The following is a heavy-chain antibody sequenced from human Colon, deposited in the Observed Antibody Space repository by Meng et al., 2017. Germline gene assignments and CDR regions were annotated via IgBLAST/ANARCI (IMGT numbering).Heavy chain of an antibody. Sequence: QEILLESGGGVVQPGGSLRLSGEVSGFSFDMFAIHWVRRAPGKGLEWVAVVSSDGYIQHYTDSVKGRFSVSRDNSKNTIYLQMNSLRPDDTAMYFCAKNLGYESSGYEYWGQGTLVTVSS. CDR1: GFSFDMFA. D-gene: IGHD3-22*01. V-gene: IGHV3-30*18. J-gene: IGHJ4*02. CDR3: AKNLGYESSGYEY. CDR2: VSSDGYIQ.